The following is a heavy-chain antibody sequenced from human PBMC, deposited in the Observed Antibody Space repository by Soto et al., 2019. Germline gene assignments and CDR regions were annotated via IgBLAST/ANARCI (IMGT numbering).Heavy chain of an antibody. D-gene: IGHD3-22*01. J-gene: IGHJ4*02. Sequence: GSLSLSCAASGFTFISYAMRGVRQAPGKGLEWVSAISGSGGSTYYADSVKGRFTISRDNSKNTLYLQMNSLRAEDTAVYYCAKDPMIVVVTDTQIDYWGQGTLVT. CDR2: ISGSGGST. CDR1: GFTFISYA. CDR3: AKDPMIVVVTDTQIDY. V-gene: IGHV3-23*01.